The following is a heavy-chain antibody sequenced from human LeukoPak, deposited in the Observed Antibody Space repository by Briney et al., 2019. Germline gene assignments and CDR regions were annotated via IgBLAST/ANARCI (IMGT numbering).Heavy chain of an antibody. J-gene: IGHJ4*02. V-gene: IGHV4-59*01. CDR2: IYYSGGT. D-gene: IGHD3-9*01. CDR1: GCTISSYY. Sequence: SETLSLTCTASGCTISSYYWSWIRQPPGKGLEWIGYIYYSGGTNYNPSLKSRVTISVDTSKNQFSLKLSSVTAADTAVYYCARGGGPATGYYPLSYFDYWGQGTLVTVSS. CDR3: ARGGGPATGYYPLSYFDY.